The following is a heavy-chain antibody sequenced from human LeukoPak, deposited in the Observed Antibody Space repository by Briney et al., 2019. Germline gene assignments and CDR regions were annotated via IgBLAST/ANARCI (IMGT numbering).Heavy chain of an antibody. D-gene: IGHD2-21*02. Sequence: SETLSLTCGVSGFSIRSGHYWGWIRQPPGKGLEWIANTHQSGSTYHNPSLRSRVTISVDTYKNQFSLKLSSVTAADTAVYYCARVVIVVATEENDAFDIWGQGRMVIVSS. CDR3: ARVVIVVATEENDAFDI. V-gene: IGHV4-38-2*01. J-gene: IGHJ3*02. CDR2: THQSGST. CDR1: GFSIRSGHY.